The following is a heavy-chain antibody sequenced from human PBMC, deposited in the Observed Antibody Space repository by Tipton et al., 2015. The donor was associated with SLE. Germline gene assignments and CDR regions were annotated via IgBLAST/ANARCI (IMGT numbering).Heavy chain of an antibody. D-gene: IGHD3-3*01. CDR1: GLTVSTNY. V-gene: IGHV3-53*05. CDR2: IYSGGST. Sequence: GSLRLSCAASGLTVSTNYMTWVRQAPGKGLEWVSLIYSGGSTSYADSVKGRFTISRDNSKNTLYLQMNSLRAEDTAVYYCARSSWYDFWSGYYSERYFDLWGRGTLVTVSS. J-gene: IGHJ2*01. CDR3: ARSSWYDFWSGYYSERYFDL.